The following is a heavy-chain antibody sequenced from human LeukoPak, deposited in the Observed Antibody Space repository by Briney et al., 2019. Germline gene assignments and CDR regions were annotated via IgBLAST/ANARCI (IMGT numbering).Heavy chain of an antibody. CDR3: VKTMVIFGGLIRTDAFDI. J-gene: IGHJ3*02. D-gene: IGHD3-16*01. CDR1: GFTFSSYN. CDR2: ISSSSSI. V-gene: IGHV3-48*01. Sequence: GGSLRLSCAASGFTFSSYNLNWVRQAPGKGLEWVSYISSSSSIYYADSVKGRLIISRDNSKNTLYLQMSSLKIEDTAVYYCVKTMVIFGGLIRTDAFDIWGQGTMVTVSS.